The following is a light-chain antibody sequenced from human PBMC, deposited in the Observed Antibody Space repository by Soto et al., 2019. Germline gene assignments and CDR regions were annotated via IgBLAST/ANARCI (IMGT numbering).Light chain of an antibody. CDR3: QLSLTTPYI. J-gene: IGKJ2*01. CDR2: AAS. V-gene: IGKV1-39*01. Sequence: DIQMTQSPSSLAASVGDRVTITCRASQSIGTSLNCYQQKIGSAPKLLIYAASSLQSVVPSRFSGSGSGTDFSLPISSLQPEDFATYFCQLSLTTPYIFCQGNKVEIK. CDR1: QSIGTS.